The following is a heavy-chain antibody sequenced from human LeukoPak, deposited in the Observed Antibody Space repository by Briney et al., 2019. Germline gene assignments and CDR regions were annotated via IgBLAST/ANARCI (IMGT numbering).Heavy chain of an antibody. CDR2: INPNSGGT. CDR3: ASPIAGADSTFDI. Sequence: GASVKVSCKASGYTFTGYYMHWVRQAPGQGLEWMGWINPNSGGTNYAQKFQGRVTITADKSTSTAYMELSSLRSEDTAVYYCASPIAGADSTFDIWGQGTMVTVSS. J-gene: IGHJ3*02. CDR1: GYTFTGYY. D-gene: IGHD2-15*01. V-gene: IGHV1-2*02.